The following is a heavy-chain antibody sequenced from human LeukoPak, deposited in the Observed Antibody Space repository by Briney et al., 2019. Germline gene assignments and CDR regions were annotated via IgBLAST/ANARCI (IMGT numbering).Heavy chain of an antibody. D-gene: IGHD6-13*01. CDR2: ITGSGGNT. V-gene: IGHV3-23*01. CDR3: AKESPVAATGRSWFDP. Sequence: GGSLRLSCAASGFNFSSYAMSWVRQAPGKGLEWVSTITGSGGNTYYADSVKGRFTISRDNSKNTLYLQMNSLRAEDTAIYHCAKESPVAATGRSWFDPWGQGTLVTVSS. CDR1: GFNFSSYA. J-gene: IGHJ5*02.